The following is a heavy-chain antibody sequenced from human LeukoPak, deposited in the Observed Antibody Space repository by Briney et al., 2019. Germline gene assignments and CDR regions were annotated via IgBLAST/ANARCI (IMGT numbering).Heavy chain of an antibody. CDR1: GGSISSSSYS. CDR2: IYYSGST. V-gene: IGHV4-39*01. Sequence: PSETLSLTCTVSGGSISSSSYSWGWIRQPPGKGLEWIGSIYYSGSTYYNPSLKSRVTISVDTSKNQFSLKLSSVTAADTAVYYCARGYSYGYLGYWGQGTLVTVSS. CDR3: ARGYSYGYLGY. J-gene: IGHJ4*02. D-gene: IGHD5-18*01.